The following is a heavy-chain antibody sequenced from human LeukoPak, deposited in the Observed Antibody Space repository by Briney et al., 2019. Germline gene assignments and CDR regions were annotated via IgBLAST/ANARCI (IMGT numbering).Heavy chain of an antibody. V-gene: IGHV4-31*03. CDR3: ARDPGYYDDRGGLDY. CDR1: GDSMNSGTYY. CDR2: IYSSGST. Sequence: SETLSLTCTVSGDSMNSGTYYWTWIRQHPGKGLEWIGYIYSSGSTYYNPSLKSRITISSDTSLNQFSLRLTSVSAADTAIYYCARDPGYYDDRGGLDYWGQGALITVSS. J-gene: IGHJ4*02. D-gene: IGHD3-22*01.